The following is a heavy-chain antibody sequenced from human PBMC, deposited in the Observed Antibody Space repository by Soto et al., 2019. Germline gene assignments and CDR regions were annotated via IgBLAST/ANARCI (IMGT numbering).Heavy chain of an antibody. CDR3: ASGGRIVWPDYSSFDP. CDR1: GFTFSIYN. V-gene: IGHV3-7*05. Sequence: EVQLVESGGGLVQPGGSLRLSCAASGFTFSIYNMTWVRQAPGKGLEWVANIKQDGSEKYYVDSVKGRFTISRDNVKNSVYLHMNSLTAEDTAVYVCASGGRIVWPDYSSFDPWGQGTLVTVSS. CDR2: IKQDGSEK. J-gene: IGHJ5*02. D-gene: IGHD2-15*01.